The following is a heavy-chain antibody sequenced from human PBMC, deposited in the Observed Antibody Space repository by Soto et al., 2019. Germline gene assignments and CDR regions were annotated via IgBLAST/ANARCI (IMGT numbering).Heavy chain of an antibody. CDR3: ARDYLRYCSGGSCYGLGY. CDR1: GFAFSSYG. V-gene: IGHV3-30*03. D-gene: IGHD2-15*01. J-gene: IGHJ4*02. CDR2: ISYDGSNK. Sequence: GGSLRLSCAASGFAFSSYGMHWVRQAPGKGLEWVAVISYDGSNKYYADSVKGRFTLSRDNSKNTLYLQMNSLRAEDTAVYYCARDYLRYCSGGSCYGLGYWGQGTLVTVSS.